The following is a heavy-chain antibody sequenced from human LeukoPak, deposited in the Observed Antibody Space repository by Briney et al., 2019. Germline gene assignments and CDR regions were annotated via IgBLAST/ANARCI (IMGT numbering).Heavy chain of an antibody. V-gene: IGHV6-1*01. J-gene: IGHJ5*02. Sequence: SQTLSLTCAISGDSVSSNSVTLNWIRQSPSRGLEWLGRTYYRSTWYNDYAVSVRGRITVNPDTSKNQFSLHLNFVTPEDTAVYYCARRLTQYDCFDPWGQGILVTVSS. CDR1: GDSVSSNSVT. D-gene: IGHD2-2*01. CDR2: TYYRSTWYN. CDR3: ARRLTQYDCFDP.